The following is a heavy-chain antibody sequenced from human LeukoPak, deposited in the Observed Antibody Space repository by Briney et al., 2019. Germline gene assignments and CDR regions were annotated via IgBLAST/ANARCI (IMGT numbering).Heavy chain of an antibody. CDR1: GFTFSDYA. Sequence: GGSLRLSCAASGFTFSDYAMHWVRQAPGKGLEWVAVIACGGTYTHHADSLKGRFTISRDNSRDTLYLQINSLRPEDPALYYCARNKAITAFFGMDVWGQGTTIIVSS. V-gene: IGHV3-30*03. D-gene: IGHD2/OR15-2a*01. CDR3: ARNKAITAFFGMDV. J-gene: IGHJ6*02. CDR2: IACGGTYT.